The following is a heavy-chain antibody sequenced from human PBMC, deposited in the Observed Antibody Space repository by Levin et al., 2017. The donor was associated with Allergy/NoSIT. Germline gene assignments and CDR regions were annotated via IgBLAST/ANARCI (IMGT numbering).Heavy chain of an antibody. J-gene: IGHJ5*01. V-gene: IGHV4-30-2*01. CDR1: GDSISSGTYS. CDR3: ARGPPLAS. CDR2: INHSGFT. Sequence: SETLSLTCAVSGDSISSGTYSWSWIRQPPGKGLEWIGYINHSGFTYFNPSPQSRVTISLDSPKNEFSLKLDSVTAADTAVYYCARGPPLASWGQGILVTVSS.